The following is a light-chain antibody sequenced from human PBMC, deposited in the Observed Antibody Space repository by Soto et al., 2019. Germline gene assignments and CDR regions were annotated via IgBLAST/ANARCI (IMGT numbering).Light chain of an antibody. CDR3: MQALQTPLT. V-gene: IGKV2-28*01. Sequence: DIVLTQSPLSLPVTPGEPASISCRSSQSLLHRNGYNYLDWYLQKPGQSPLLLIHLGSNRASGVTDSFSGSGSCTDFTLEISRVEAEDVGVYDCMQALQTPLTFGGGTKVEIK. CDR2: LGS. J-gene: IGKJ4*01. CDR1: QSLLHRNGYNY.